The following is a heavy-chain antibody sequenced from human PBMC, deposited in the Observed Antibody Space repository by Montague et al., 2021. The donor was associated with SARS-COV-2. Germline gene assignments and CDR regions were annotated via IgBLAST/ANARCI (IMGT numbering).Heavy chain of an antibody. J-gene: IGHJ5*02. V-gene: IGHV4-34*01. D-gene: IGHD3-3*01. CDR1: GGSFSGFH. CDR3: AGLGSPRITIFGVVTHNWFDP. CDR2: ISRSGSI. Sequence: SETLSLTCAVSGGSFSGFHWSWVRQSPGEGLEWIGEISRSGSINYNPSLKSRVSILVDASKNQFSLKLTSVTAADTAVYYCAGLGSPRITIFGVVTHNWFDPWGQGTLVTVSS.